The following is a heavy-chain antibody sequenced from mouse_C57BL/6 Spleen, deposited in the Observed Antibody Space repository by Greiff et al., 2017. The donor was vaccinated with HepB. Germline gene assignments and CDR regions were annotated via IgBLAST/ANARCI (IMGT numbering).Heavy chain of an antibody. CDR3: TTETTVVGGYFDY. Sequence: EVHLVESGAELVRPGASVKLSCTASGFNIKDYYMHWVKQRPEQGLEWIGRIDPEDGDTDYAQKFQGKATMTADTSSNTAYLQLSSLTSEDTAVYYCTTETTVVGGYFDYWGQGTTLTVSS. D-gene: IGHD1-1*01. V-gene: IGHV14-1*01. CDR1: GFNIKDYY. J-gene: IGHJ2*01. CDR2: IDPEDGDT.